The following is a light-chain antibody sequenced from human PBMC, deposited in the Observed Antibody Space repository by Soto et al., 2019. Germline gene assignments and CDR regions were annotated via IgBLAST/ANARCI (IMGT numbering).Light chain of an antibody. J-gene: IGKJ2*02. CDR2: WAS. V-gene: IGKV4-1*01. CDR3: QQYYSPPCT. Sequence: DIVMTQSPDSLAVSLVERATINCKSSQSILYSSNNKNYLTWYQQKPGQPPKLLIYWASTRESGVPDRFSGSGSGTDFTLTISSLQAEDVAVYYCQQYYSPPCTFGQGTKLEI. CDR1: QSILYSSNNKNY.